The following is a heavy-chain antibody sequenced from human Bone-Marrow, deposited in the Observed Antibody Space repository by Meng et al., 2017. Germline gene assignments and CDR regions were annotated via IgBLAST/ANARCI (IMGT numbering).Heavy chain of an antibody. J-gene: IGHJ4*02. CDR3: ATPDSSSWEYYFDY. CDR2: FDPEDGET. V-gene: IGHV1-24*01. Sequence: ASVKVSCKASGGTFSSYAISRVRQAPGQGLEWMGGFDPEDGETIYAQKFQGRVTMTEDTSTDTAYMELSSLRSEDTAVYYCATPDSSSWEYYFDYWGQGTLVTVSS. CDR1: GGTFSSYA. D-gene: IGHD6-13*01.